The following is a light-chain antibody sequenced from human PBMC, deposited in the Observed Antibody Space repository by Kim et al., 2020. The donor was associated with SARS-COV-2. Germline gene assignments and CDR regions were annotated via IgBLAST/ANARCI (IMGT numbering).Light chain of an antibody. J-gene: IGKJ4*01. V-gene: IGKV3D-15*01. CDR3: QQYNKWPLT. CDR1: QSVSSN. Sequence: SVSPGERATHSCRASQSVSSNLAWYQHKPGQAPRLLIHGASTRATGIPARFSGSGSGTEFTFTISSLQSEDFAVYYCQQYNKWPLTFGGGTKLEI. CDR2: GAS.